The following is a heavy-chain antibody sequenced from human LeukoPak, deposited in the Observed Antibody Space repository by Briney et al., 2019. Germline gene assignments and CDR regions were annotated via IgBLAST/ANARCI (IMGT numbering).Heavy chain of an antibody. Sequence: GGSLRLSCAASGFTFSSYSMTWVRQAPGKGLEWASYISSSSSTIYYADSVKGRFTISRDNAKNSLYLQMNSLRAEDTAVYYCARNMVITFGGVIVIEGGFDYWGQGTLVTVSS. J-gene: IGHJ4*02. CDR1: GFTFSSYS. D-gene: IGHD3-16*02. V-gene: IGHV3-48*01. CDR2: ISSSSSTI. CDR3: ARNMVITFGGVIVIEGGFDY.